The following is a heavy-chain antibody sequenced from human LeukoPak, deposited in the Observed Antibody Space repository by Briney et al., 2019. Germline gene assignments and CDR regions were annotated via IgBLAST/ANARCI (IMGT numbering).Heavy chain of an antibody. CDR3: ARDVRYSTNFYCMDV. V-gene: IGHV4-61*02. D-gene: IGHD4-11*01. J-gene: IGHJ6*03. CDR2: IYTSGST. Sequence: PSETLSLTCTVSGGSISSGSYYWSWIRQPAGKGLEWIGRIYTSGSTNYNPSLKSRVTISVDTSKNQFSLKLSSVTAADTALYYCARDVRYSTNFYCMDVWGKGTAVTVSS. CDR1: GGSISSGSYY.